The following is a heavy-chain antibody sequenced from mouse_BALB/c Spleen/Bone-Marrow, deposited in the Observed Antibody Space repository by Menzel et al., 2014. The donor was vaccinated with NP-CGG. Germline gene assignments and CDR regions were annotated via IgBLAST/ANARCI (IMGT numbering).Heavy chain of an antibody. J-gene: IGHJ2*01. Sequence: EVQGVESGPSLVKPSQTLSLTCSVTGDSIANAYWNWIRKFPGNKIDYMGYISYSGNTYYNPSLKSRISITRDTSKNQFYLQLNSVTTEDTATYFCARGTGYYFDHWGQGTTLTVSS. CDR2: ISYSGNT. V-gene: IGHV3-8*02. CDR1: GDSIANAY. CDR3: ARGTGYYFDH. D-gene: IGHD3-3*01.